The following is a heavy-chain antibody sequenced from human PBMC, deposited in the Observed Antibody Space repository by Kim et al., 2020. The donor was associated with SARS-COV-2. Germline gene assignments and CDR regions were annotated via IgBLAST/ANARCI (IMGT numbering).Heavy chain of an antibody. CDR1: GFTFSSYA. V-gene: IGHV3-30-3*01. CDR3: ARSHYYDSSGYPGVDAFDI. J-gene: IGHJ3*02. D-gene: IGHD3-22*01. CDR2: ISYDGSNK. Sequence: GGSLRLSCAASGFTFSSYAMHWVRQAPGKGLEWVAVISYDGSNKYYADSVKGRFTISIDNSKNTLYLQMNSLRAEDTAVYYCARSHYYDSSGYPGVDAFDICGQGTMVTVSS.